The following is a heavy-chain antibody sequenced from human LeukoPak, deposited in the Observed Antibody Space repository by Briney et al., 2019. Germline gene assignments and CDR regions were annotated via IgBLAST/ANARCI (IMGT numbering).Heavy chain of an antibody. CDR2: IKQDGSDK. CDR3: ARDLYGTFDY. CDR1: GFTFTKYW. D-gene: IGHD2-8*01. V-gene: IGHV3-7*01. J-gene: IGHJ4*02. Sequence: GDSLRLSCAASGFTFTKYWMTWVRQAPGKGLEWVGNIKQDGSDKNYMDSVKGRFTISREDAKNSFSLHMSNLRVGDTAVYYCARDLYGTFDYWGQGTLVTVSS.